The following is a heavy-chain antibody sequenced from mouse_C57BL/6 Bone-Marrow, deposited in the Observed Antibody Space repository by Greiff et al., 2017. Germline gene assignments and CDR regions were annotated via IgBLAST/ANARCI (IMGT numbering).Heavy chain of an antibody. CDR3: ARGGVGSRSYYFDY. CDR1: GYTFTDYY. J-gene: IGHJ2*01. V-gene: IGHV1-19*01. D-gene: IGHD1-1*01. Sequence: EVQLPQSGPVLVKPGASVKMSCTASGYTFTDYYMNWVKQSHGKSLEWIGVINPYNGGTSYNQKFKGKATLTVDKSSSTAYIELISLTSEDSAVDYCARGGVGSRSYYFDYWGEGTTRTVSA. CDR2: INPYNGGT.